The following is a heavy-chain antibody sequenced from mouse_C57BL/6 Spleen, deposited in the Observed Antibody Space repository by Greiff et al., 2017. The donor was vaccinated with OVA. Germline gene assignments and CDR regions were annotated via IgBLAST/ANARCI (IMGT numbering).Heavy chain of an antibody. D-gene: IGHD2-3*01. CDR1: GFTFNEYT. Sequence: QVQLQQSGAELVKPGASVKLSCKASGFTFNEYTIHWVKQRSGQGLEWIGWFYPGSGSIKSNEKVKDKATLTAYKSSSTVYMDLSILTSEASAVYFYARHEVDGYWLAYWGQGTLVTVSA. CDR2: FYPGSGSI. J-gene: IGHJ3*01. V-gene: IGHV1-62-2*01. CDR3: ARHEVDGYWLAY.